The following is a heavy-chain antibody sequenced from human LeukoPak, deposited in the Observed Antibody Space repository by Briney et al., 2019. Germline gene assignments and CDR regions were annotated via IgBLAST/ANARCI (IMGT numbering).Heavy chain of an antibody. CDR3: ARPYYYDSRIDP. CDR2: MYYSGST. Sequence: SETLSLTCTVSGGSVTSGDYYWSWIRQPPGKGLEWIAYMYYSGSTYYNPSLKSRVTMSADTSKNQLSLKLRSVTAADTAVYYYARPYYYDSRIDPWGQGILVTVSS. V-gene: IGHV4-30-4*01. D-gene: IGHD3-22*01. CDR1: GGSVTSGDYY. J-gene: IGHJ5*02.